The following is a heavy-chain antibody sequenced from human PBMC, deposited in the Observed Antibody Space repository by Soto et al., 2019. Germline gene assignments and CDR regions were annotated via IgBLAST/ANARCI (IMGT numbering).Heavy chain of an antibody. CDR1: SGSISSSNW. V-gene: IGHV4-4*02. CDR2: IYHSGST. CDR3: ARDSKNCSSTSCYVYYYYMDV. D-gene: IGHD2-2*01. J-gene: IGHJ6*03. Sequence: QVQLQESGPGLVKPSGTLSLTCAVSSGSISSSNWWSWVRQPPGKGLEWIGEIYHSGSTNYNPSLKSRVTISVDKSKNQFSLKLSSVTAAHTAVYYCARDSKNCSSTSCYVYYYYMDVWGKGTTVTVSS.